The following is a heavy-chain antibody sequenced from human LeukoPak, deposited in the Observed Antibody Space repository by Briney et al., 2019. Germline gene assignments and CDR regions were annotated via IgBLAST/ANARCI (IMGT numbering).Heavy chain of an antibody. CDR3: AKDCCGYSYGSNFDY. CDR2: IRYDGSNK. CDR1: GFTFSSYG. Sequence: PGGSLRLSCAASGFTFSSYGMHWVRQAPGKGLEWVAFIRYDGSNKYYADSVKGRFTISRDNSKNTLYLQMNSLRVEDTAVYYCAKDCCGYSYGSNFDYWGQGTLVTVSS. V-gene: IGHV3-30*02. J-gene: IGHJ4*02. D-gene: IGHD5-18*01.